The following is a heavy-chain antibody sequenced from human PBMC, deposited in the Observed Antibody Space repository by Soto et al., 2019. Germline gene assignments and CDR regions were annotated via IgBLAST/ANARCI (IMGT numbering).Heavy chain of an antibody. CDR1: GGSISSYY. CDR2: IYYSGST. Sequence: PSETLSLTCTVSGGSISSYYWSWIRQPPGKGLEWIGYIYYSGSTNYNPSLKSRVTISVDTSKNQFSLKLSSVTAADTAVYYCARCSSQLLEDPYCYYGMDVWGQGTTVTVSS. CDR3: ARCSSQLLEDPYCYYGMDV. J-gene: IGHJ6*02. V-gene: IGHV4-59*08. D-gene: IGHD2-2*01.